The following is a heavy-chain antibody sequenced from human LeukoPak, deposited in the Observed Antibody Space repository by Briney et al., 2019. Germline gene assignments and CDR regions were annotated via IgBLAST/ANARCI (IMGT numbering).Heavy chain of an antibody. V-gene: IGHV4-30-2*01. CDR3: ARVVGLGWFDP. D-gene: IGHD3-10*01. CDR2: IYHSGRT. J-gene: IGHJ5*02. CDR1: GGSISSGGYS. Sequence: SQTLSLTCSASGGSISSGGYSWGWIRQPPGTGLECIGYIYHSGRTYYTPSLKSRVTISVDRSKNQFSLKLSSVTAADPAVYYCARVVGLGWFDPWGQGTLVTVSS.